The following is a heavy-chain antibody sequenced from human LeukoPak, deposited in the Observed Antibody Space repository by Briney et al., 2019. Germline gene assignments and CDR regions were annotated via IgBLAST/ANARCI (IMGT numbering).Heavy chain of an antibody. CDR2: IYYSGST. D-gene: IGHD4-11*01. V-gene: IGHV4-59*01. J-gene: IGHJ6*03. Sequence: SETLSLTCTVSGGSISSYYWSWIRQPPGKGLEWIGYIYYSGSTNYNPSLKSRVTISVDTSKSQFSLKLSSVTAADTAVYYCARASVTYYYYYYMDVWGKGTTVTVSS. CDR1: GGSISSYY. CDR3: ARASVTYYYYYYMDV.